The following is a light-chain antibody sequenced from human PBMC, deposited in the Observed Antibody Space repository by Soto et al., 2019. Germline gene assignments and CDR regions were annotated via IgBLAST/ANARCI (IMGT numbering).Light chain of an antibody. Sequence: QSVLTQPPSVSGAPGQRVTISCTGSSSNIGAGYDVHWYQQLPGTAPKLLIYGNGNRPSGVPDRFSGSKYGTSACLAITGLQAEDETDYSCQSYDSSLSGWVFGGGTKLTVL. CDR2: GNG. CDR3: QSYDSSLSGWV. V-gene: IGLV1-40*01. J-gene: IGLJ3*02. CDR1: SSNIGAGYD.